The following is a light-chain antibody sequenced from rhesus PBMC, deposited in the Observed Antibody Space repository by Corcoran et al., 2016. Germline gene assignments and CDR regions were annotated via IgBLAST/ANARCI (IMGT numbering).Light chain of an antibody. J-gene: IGKJ4*01. CDR3: QHGYGTPT. CDR1: ENVNNY. CDR2: KAS. Sequence: DIQMTQSPSSLSASVGDRVTITCRASENVNNYLNWYQQKPGKAPKLLIYKASTLKRGVPSRFSGSGSGTDYTFTISSLQPEDVATYYCQHGYGTPTVGGGTKVKIK. V-gene: IGKV1-74*01.